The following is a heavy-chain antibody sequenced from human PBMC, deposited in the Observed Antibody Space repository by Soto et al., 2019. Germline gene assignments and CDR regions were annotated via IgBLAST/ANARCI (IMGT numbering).Heavy chain of an antibody. CDR3: AHRRESEADIVVVPAAIAGADAFDI. J-gene: IGHJ3*02. CDR1: GFSLSTSGVG. D-gene: IGHD2-2*01. Sequence: SGPTLVKPTQTLTLTCTFSGFSLSTSGVGVGWIRQPPGKALEWLALIYWDDDKRYSPSLKSRLTITKDTSKNQVVLTMTNMDPVDTATYYCAHRRESEADIVVVPAAIAGADAFDIWGQGTMVTVSS. V-gene: IGHV2-5*02. CDR2: IYWDDDK.